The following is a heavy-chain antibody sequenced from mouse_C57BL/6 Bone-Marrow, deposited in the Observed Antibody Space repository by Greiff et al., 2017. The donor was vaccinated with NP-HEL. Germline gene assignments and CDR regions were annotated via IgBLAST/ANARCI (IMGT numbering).Heavy chain of an antibody. CDR2: IHPNSGST. CDR1: GYTFTSYW. D-gene: IGHD4-1*01. J-gene: IGHJ3*01. CDR3: ASSGRLFAY. V-gene: IGHV1-64*01. Sequence: QVQLQQPGAELVKPGASVKLSCKASGYTFTSYWMHWVKQRPGQGLEWIGMIHPNSGSTNYNEKFKSKATLTVDKSSSTAYMQRSSRTAEDAAVYYCASSGRLFAYWGKGTLVTVSA.